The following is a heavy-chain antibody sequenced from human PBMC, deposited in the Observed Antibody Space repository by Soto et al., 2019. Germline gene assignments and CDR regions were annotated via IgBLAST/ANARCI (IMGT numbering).Heavy chain of an antibody. D-gene: IGHD1-26*01. CDR2: IKQDGSEK. CDR3: AREMVGATGPHDY. Sequence: GSLRLSCAASGXTLSSYWMSWVRQAPGKGLEWVANIKQDGSEKYYVDSVKGRFTISRDNAKNSLYLQMNSLRPEDTAVYYCAREMVGATGPHDYWGQGTLGTVSS. V-gene: IGHV3-7*03. CDR1: GXTLSSYW. J-gene: IGHJ4*02.